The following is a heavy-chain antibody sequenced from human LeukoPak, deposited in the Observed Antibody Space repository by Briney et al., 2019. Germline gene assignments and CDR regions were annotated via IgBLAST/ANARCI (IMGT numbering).Heavy chain of an antibody. CDR2: ISSSSSYI. D-gene: IGHD5-18*01. J-gene: IGHJ4*02. V-gene: IGHV3-21*01. CDR1: GFTFSSYS. Sequence: GGSLRLSCAPSGFTFSSYSMNWVRQAPGKGLEWVSSISSSSSYIYYADSVKGRFTISRDNAKNSLYLQMNSLRAEDTAVYYCAREPLRGAMVHFDYWGQGTLVTVSS. CDR3: AREPLRGAMVHFDY.